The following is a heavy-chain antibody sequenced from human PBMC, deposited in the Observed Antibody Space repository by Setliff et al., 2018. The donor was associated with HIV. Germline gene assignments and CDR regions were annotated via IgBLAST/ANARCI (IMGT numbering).Heavy chain of an antibody. CDR1: GASISSISYY. D-gene: IGHD3-10*01. V-gene: IGHV4-39*07. CDR3: ARPALGIGGGSRFDN. CDR2: IFYSGST. J-gene: IGHJ4*02. Sequence: SETLSLTCSVSGASISSISYYWGWIRQPPGKGLEWIGSIFYSGSTFYNPSLKRRVTISADTSKNQFSLKMGSLTAADTAVYYCARPALGIGGGSRFDNWGQGTRVTVSS.